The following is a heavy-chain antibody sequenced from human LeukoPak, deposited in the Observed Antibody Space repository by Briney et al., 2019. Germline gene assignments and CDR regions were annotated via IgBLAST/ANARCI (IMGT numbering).Heavy chain of an antibody. J-gene: IGHJ4*02. CDR1: GFTFSSYG. D-gene: IGHD2-15*01. CDR2: ISYDGSNK. Sequence: GRSLRLSCAASGFTFSSYGMHWVRQAPGKGLEGVAVISYDGSNKYYADSVKGRFTISRDNSKNTLYLQMNSLRAEDTAVYYCAKGSVVAAKGGGYYFDYWGQGTLVTVSS. V-gene: IGHV3-30*18. CDR3: AKGSVVAAKGGGYYFDY.